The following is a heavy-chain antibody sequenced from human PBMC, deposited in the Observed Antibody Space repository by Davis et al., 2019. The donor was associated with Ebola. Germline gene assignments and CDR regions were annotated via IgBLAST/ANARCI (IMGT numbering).Heavy chain of an antibody. CDR2: IKSDGSTT. D-gene: IGHD1-14*01. V-gene: IGHV3-74*01. J-gene: IGHJ3*01. Sequence: PGGSLRLSCAASGFSFSSYWMHWVRQAPGKGLVWVSNIKSDGSTTNYADSVKGRFTISRDNAKNTLYLQMNNLRAEDTAVYYCATGTPGADVHAFDVWGQGTMVAVSP. CDR1: GFSFSSYW. CDR3: ATGTPGADVHAFDV.